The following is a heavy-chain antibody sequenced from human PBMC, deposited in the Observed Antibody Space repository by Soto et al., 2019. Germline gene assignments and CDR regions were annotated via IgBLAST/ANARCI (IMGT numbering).Heavy chain of an antibody. V-gene: IGHV3-30-3*01. CDR1: GFTFSSYA. CDR2: ISYDGSNK. CDR3: ARAQGEWMSWFDP. J-gene: IGHJ5*02. Sequence: QVQLVESGGGVVQPGRSLRLSCAASGFTFSSYAMHWVRQAPGKGLEWVAVISYDGSNKYYADSVKSRFTISRDNSKNTLYLQMNSLRAEDTAVYYCARAQGEWMSWFDPWGQGTLVTVSS. D-gene: IGHD2-2*03.